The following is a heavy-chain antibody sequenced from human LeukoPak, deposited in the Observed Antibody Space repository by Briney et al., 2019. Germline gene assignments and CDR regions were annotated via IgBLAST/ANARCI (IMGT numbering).Heavy chain of an antibody. CDR2: IYHSGST. CDR1: GGSISSSNW. J-gene: IGHJ3*02. CDR3: ARDRIVGATMHAFDI. D-gene: IGHD1-26*01. V-gene: IGHV4-4*02. Sequence: SETLSLTCAVSGGSISSSNWWSWVRQPPGKGLEWIGEIYHSGSTNYNPSLKSRVTISVDKSKNQFSLKLSSVTAADTAVYYCARDRIVGATMHAFDIWGQGTMVTVSS.